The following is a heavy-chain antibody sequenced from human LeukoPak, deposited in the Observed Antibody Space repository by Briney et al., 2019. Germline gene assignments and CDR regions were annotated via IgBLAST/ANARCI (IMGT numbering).Heavy chain of an antibody. CDR3: ARETNDFWSGFDY. J-gene: IGHJ4*02. CDR2: INPNSGGT. CDR1: GYTFTGYY. Sequence: ASVKVSCKASGYTFTGYYMHWVRQAPGQGLEWMGWINPNSGGTNYAQKFQGRVTMTRDTSISTAYMELSRLRSDDTAVYYCARETNDFWSGFDYWGQGTLVTVSP. D-gene: IGHD3-3*01. V-gene: IGHV1-2*02.